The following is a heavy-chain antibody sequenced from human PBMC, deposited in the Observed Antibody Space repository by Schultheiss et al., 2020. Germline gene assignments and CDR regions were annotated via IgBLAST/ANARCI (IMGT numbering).Heavy chain of an antibody. CDR3: ERGGGSYYRLDY. V-gene: IGHV3-48*02. CDR1: GFTFSTYS. CDR2: ISSGTTI. D-gene: IGHD1-26*01. J-gene: IGHJ4*02. Sequence: GESLKISCAASGFTFSTYSMNWVRQAPGKGLEWLSYISSGTTIYYADSVKGRFTISRDNAKNSLYLQMNSLRDEDTAVYYCERGGGSYYRLDYWGQGNL.